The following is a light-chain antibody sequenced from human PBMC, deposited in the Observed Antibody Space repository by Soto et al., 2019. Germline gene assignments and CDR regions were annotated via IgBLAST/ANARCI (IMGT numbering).Light chain of an antibody. J-gene: IGKJ1*01. V-gene: IGKV3-15*01. CDR2: GAS. CDR3: QQYGSPHWT. Sequence: IVMTQSRATLSVSPGERATLCCRTSQSVSSNLAWYQQKPGQAPRLLIYGASTRATGIPARFSGSGSGTEFTLTISSLQSEDFAVYYCQQYGSPHWTFGQGTKVDI. CDR1: QSVSSN.